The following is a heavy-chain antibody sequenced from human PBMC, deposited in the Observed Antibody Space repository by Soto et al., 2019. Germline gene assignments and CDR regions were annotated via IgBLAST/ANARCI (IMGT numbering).Heavy chain of an antibody. D-gene: IGHD6-19*01. J-gene: IGHJ6*02. V-gene: IGHV3-33*01. CDR1: GFIFSNFG. CDR3: ARDDSPGKAVPTYGMAV. CDR2: IWCDGSNE. Sequence: QVQLVESGGGVVQPGRSLRLSCAASGFIFSNFGMHWVRQAPGKGLERVALIWCDGSNEYYADSVKGRFTIYKDNSKNRLKVQRDGLRAEDTAGYYWARDDSPGKAVPTYGMAVWGQGTTVTVS.